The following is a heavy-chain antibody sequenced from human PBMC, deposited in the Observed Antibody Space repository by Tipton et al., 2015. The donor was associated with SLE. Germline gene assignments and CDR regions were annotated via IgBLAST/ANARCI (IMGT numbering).Heavy chain of an antibody. Sequence: VQLVQSGPEVKKPGASVKVSCKASGYTFTGYHMHWVRQAPGQGLEWMGWINPNSGGTNYAQKFQGRVTMTSDTSISTAYMELSRLRSGDAAVYYCARDRAWGQLVHDYWGQGTLVTVSS. CDR1: GYTFTGYH. CDR2: INPNSGGT. D-gene: IGHD6-6*01. V-gene: IGHV1-2*02. J-gene: IGHJ4*02. CDR3: ARDRAWGQLVHDY.